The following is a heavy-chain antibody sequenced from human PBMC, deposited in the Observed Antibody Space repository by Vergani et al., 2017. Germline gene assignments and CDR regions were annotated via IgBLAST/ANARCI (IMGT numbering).Heavy chain of an antibody. Sequence: EVQLLESGGGLVQPGGSLRLSCAASGFTFSSYAMSWVRQAPGKGLEWVSYISSSGSTIYYADSVKGRFTISRDNAKNSLYLQMNSLRAEDTAVYYCARGGPDVRLGVLSTRFDYWGQGTLVTVSS. CDR3: ARGGPDVRLGVLSTRFDY. J-gene: IGHJ4*02. V-gene: IGHV3-48*04. CDR1: GFTFSSYA. CDR2: ISSSGSTI. D-gene: IGHD3-16*02.